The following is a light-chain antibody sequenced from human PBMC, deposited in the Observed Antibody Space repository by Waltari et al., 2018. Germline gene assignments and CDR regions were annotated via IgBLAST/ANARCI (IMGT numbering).Light chain of an antibody. J-gene: IGKJ1*01. CDR2: KAS. CDR3: HQYNAYPWT. CDR1: QTISNC. V-gene: IGKV1-5*03. Sequence: DVQMTQSPSTLSASVGDRVTITCRASQTISNCLAWYQQKPGKAPTLLIYKASSLQGGVPSRLSGSGAGAEFTLTISRLQPDDCATYYCHQYNAYPWTFGQGTKVEIK.